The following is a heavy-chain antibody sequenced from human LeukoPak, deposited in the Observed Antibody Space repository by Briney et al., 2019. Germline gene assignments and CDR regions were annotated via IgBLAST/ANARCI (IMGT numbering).Heavy chain of an antibody. CDR1: AGSFSGYY. V-gene: IGHV4-34*01. CDR2: INHSGST. J-gene: IGHJ5*02. Sequence: SETLSLTCAVYAGSFSGYYWSWIRQPPGKGLEWIGEINHSGSTNYNPSLKSRVTISVDTSKNQFSLKLSSVTAADTAVYYCARPPWGRGGGNCFDPWGQGTLVTVSS. CDR3: ARPPWGRGGGNCFDP. D-gene: IGHD3-16*01.